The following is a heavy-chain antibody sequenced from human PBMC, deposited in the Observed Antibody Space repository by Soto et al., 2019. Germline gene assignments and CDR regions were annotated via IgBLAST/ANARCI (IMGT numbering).Heavy chain of an antibody. D-gene: IGHD3-22*01. CDR1: GGSISSSSYY. V-gene: IGHV4-39*01. Sequence: QLQLQESGPGLVKPSETLSLTCTVSGGSISSSSYYWGWIRQPPGKGLEWNGGIYYSGGTYYNPSLKCRVTIPVDTSKNLFALELSSVSAADTAVYYCASLDSCGYYQFFSYFDYWGQGTLVTVSS. J-gene: IGHJ4*02. CDR2: IYYSGGT. CDR3: ASLDSCGYYQFFSYFDY.